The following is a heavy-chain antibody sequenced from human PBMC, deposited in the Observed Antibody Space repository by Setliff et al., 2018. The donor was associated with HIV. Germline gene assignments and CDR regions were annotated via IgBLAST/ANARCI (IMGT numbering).Heavy chain of an antibody. Sequence: SETLSLTCAVYGGPFSGYYWSWIRQPPGKGLEWIGSTHHSGSTYYNPSLNSRVTISVDTSKNHFSLKLRSVTAADTAVYYCARHLLRGYIYIVFDYWGQGTLVTVSS. D-gene: IGHD5-18*01. CDR2: THHSGST. CDR1: GGPFSGYY. J-gene: IGHJ4*02. CDR3: ARHLLRGYIYIVFDY. V-gene: IGHV4-34*01.